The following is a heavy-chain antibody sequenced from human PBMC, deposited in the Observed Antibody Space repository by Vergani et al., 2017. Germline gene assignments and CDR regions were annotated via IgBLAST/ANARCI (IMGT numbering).Heavy chain of an antibody. CDR2: VSGSSATP. J-gene: IGHJ4*02. V-gene: IGHV3-23*01. D-gene: IGHD5-12*01. CDR1: GFSFPGYA. CDR3: TKGSRGYTGYFFDY. Sequence: EVQLLDSGGGLVQPGGSLRLSCEASGFSFPGYAMSWVRQAPGKGLEWVSSVSGSSATPYYADSVKGRFIISRDNSKNTLHLQMNSLRADDTAVYYCTKGSRGYTGYFFDYWGQGTLANVSS.